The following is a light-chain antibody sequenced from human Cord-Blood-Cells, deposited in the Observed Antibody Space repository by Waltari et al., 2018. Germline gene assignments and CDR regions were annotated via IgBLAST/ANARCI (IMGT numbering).Light chain of an antibody. Sequence: QSALPNPASVCRPPGPQITLSCTRTSCDVGSDHNVSWYQQHPGKAPKLMIYEVSKRPSGVSNRFSGSKSGNTASLTISGLQAEDEADYYCCSYAGSSTFVVFGGGTKLTVL. V-gene: IGLV2-23*02. CDR3: CSYAGSSTFVV. CDR1: SCDVGSDHN. J-gene: IGLJ2*01. CDR2: EVS.